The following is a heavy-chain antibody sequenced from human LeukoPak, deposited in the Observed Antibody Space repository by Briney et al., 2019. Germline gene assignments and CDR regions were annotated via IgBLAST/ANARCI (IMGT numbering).Heavy chain of an antibody. CDR2: IYYSGIT. Sequence: SETLSLTCTVSGGSISSTSYYWGWIRQPPGKGLEWIGSIYYSGITYFHPSLKSRVTISVDTSKNQFSLKLSSVTAADTAVYYCAREAHFNQRNWFDPWGQGTLVTVSS. CDR3: AREAHFNQRNWFDP. D-gene: IGHD6-25*01. CDR1: GGSISSTSYY. J-gene: IGHJ5*02. V-gene: IGHV4-39*07.